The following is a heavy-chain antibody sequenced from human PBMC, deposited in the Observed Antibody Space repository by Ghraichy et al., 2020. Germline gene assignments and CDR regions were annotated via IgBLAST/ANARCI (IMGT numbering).Heavy chain of an antibody. CDR3: AREPPKNRYDFWSGGGYFQH. CDR1: GYTFTSYG. J-gene: IGHJ1*01. D-gene: IGHD3-3*01. CDR2: ISAYNGDT. V-gene: IGHV1-18*01. Sequence: ASVKVSCKASGYTFTSYGISWVRQAPGQGLEWMGWISAYNGDTNYAQKLQGRVTMTTDTSTSTAYMELRSLRSDDTAVYYCAREPPKNRYDFWSGGGYFQHWGQGTLVTVSS.